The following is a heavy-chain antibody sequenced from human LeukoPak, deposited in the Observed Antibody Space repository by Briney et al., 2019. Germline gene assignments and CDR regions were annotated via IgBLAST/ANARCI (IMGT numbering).Heavy chain of an antibody. CDR2: INVGNGNT. CDR3: ARDSEREPYSSSWPNWFDP. V-gene: IGHV1-3*01. Sequence: GASVKVSCKASGYTFTSYAMHWVRQAPGQRLEWMGWINVGNGNTKYSQKFQGRVTITRDTSASTAYMELSSLRSEDTAVYYCARDSEREPYSSSWPNWFDPWGQGTLVTVSS. D-gene: IGHD6-13*01. J-gene: IGHJ5*02. CDR1: GYTFTSYA.